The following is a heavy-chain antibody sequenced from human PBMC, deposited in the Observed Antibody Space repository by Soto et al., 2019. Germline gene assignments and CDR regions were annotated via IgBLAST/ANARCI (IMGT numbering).Heavy chain of an antibody. Sequence: QVQLVESGGGVVQPGRSLRLSCTASGFTFSNYAMHWVRQAPGKGLEWVAVVSYDGIKKYYADSVKGRFTISRDSSKNTLFLQRSSLRAEDTAVYYCAREYQVVPADNAMDVWGQGTTVTVSS. J-gene: IGHJ6*02. V-gene: IGHV3-30*04. D-gene: IGHD2-2*01. CDR3: AREYQVVPADNAMDV. CDR2: VSYDGIKK. CDR1: GFTFSNYA.